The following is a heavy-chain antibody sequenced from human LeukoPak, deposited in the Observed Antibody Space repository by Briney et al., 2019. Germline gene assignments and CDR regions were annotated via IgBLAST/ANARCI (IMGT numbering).Heavy chain of an antibody. V-gene: IGHV3-30*18. Sequence: GGSLRLSCAASGFTFSSHGMHWVRQAPGKGLEWVAVISDDGSNKYYADSVKGRFTISRDNSKNTLYLQMNSLRAEDTAVYYCAKDSIVVVPAAIHGGYWGQGTLVTVSS. D-gene: IGHD2-2*01. CDR2: ISDDGSNK. J-gene: IGHJ4*02. CDR3: AKDSIVVVPAAIHGGY. CDR1: GFTFSSHG.